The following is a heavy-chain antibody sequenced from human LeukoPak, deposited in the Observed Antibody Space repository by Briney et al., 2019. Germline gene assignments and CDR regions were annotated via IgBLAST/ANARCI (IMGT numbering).Heavy chain of an antibody. J-gene: IGHJ6*03. CDR2: INPSGGST. CDR3: AGGDYSNYVLSGYMDV. Sequence: GASVKVSCKASGYTFTSYYMHWVRQAPGQGLEWMGIINPSGGSTSYAQKFQGRVTMTRDTSTSTVYMELSSLRSEDTAVYYCAGGDYSNYVLSGYMDVWGKGTTVTVSS. V-gene: IGHV1-46*01. D-gene: IGHD4-11*01. CDR1: GYTFTSYY.